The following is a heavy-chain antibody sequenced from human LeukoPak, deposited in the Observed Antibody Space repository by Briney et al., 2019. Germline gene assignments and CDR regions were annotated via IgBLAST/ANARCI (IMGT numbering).Heavy chain of an antibody. Sequence: GGSLRLSCAVPGYTFSDYEMNWVRQAPGRGLEWVAYIWSSGTVTHYADSVKDRFTISRDNIKNSLYLQMNTLRVGDTAVYYCAIERSFCEGDCSDHWGQGTLVAVST. D-gene: IGHD2-21*01. CDR2: IWSSGTVT. J-gene: IGHJ4*02. CDR1: GYTFSDYE. V-gene: IGHV3-48*03. CDR3: AIERSFCEGDCSDH.